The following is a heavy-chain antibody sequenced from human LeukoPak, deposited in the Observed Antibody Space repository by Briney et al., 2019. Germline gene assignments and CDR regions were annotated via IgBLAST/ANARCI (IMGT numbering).Heavy chain of an antibody. CDR3: ARAIRQMITVRPDAFDI. J-gene: IGHJ3*02. D-gene: IGHD4-17*01. Sequence: GGSLRLSCAASGFTFSDYYMTWVRQAPGKGLEWVSVIYSGGSTYYADSVKGRFTISRDNSKNTLYLQMNSLGAEDTAVYYCARAIRQMITVRPDAFDIWGQGTMVTVSS. CDR2: IYSGGST. V-gene: IGHV3-53*01. CDR1: GFTFSDYY.